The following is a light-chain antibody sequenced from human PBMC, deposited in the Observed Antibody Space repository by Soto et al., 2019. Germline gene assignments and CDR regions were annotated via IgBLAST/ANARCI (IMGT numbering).Light chain of an antibody. CDR2: GAS. Sequence: EIVMTQSPATLSVSPGEGATLSCRASQSLSSYLAWYQQKPGQAPRLLIYGASTRATAIPARFSGSGSGTEFTLTISSLQSEDFAVYYCLQYKRWPLTFGGGTKVEIK. CDR1: QSLSSY. J-gene: IGKJ4*01. CDR3: LQYKRWPLT. V-gene: IGKV3-15*01.